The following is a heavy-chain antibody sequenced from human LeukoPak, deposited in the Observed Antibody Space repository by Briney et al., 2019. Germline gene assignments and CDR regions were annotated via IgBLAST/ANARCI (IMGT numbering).Heavy chain of an antibody. D-gene: IGHD4-17*01. Sequence: GGSLRLSCATSGFTFTDYYMSWIRQAPGKGLEWVSYISVSGTTMYYADSVEGRFTLSRDNAKNSLYLQMNSLRAEDTAVYYCARVGRLQYGDYVAFDYWGQGALVTVSS. J-gene: IGHJ4*02. CDR2: ISVSGTTM. CDR1: GFTFTDYY. CDR3: ARVGRLQYGDYVAFDY. V-gene: IGHV3-11*01.